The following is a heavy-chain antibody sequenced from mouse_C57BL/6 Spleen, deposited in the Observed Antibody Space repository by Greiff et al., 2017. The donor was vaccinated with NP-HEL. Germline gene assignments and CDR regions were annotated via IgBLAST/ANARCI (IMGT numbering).Heavy chain of an antibody. J-gene: IGHJ2*01. CDR1: GFTFSDYG. V-gene: IGHV5-17*01. CDR3: ARKDYDYDVYFDY. D-gene: IGHD2-4*01. CDR2: ISSGSSTI. Sequence: EVKVVESGGGLVKPGGSLKLSCAASGFTFSDYGMHWVRQAPEKGLEWVAYISSGSSTIYYADTVKGRFTISRDNAKNTLFLQMTSLRSEDTAMYYCARKDYDYDVYFDYWGQGTTLTVSS.